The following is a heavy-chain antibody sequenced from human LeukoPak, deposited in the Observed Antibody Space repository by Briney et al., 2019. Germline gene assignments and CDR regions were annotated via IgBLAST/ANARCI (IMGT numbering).Heavy chain of an antibody. CDR1: GYTFTGYY. CDR3: AALTIFGVVFDY. V-gene: IGHV1-2*06. D-gene: IGHD3-3*01. Sequence: ASVKVSCKASGYTFTGYYLHWVRQAPGQGLEWMGRINPNSGGTNYAQKFQGRVTMTRDTSISTAYMELSRLRSDDTAVYYCAALTIFGVVFDYWGQGTLVTVSS. J-gene: IGHJ4*02. CDR2: INPNSGGT.